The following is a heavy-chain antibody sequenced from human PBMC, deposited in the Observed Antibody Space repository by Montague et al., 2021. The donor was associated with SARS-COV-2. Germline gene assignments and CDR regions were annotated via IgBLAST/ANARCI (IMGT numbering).Heavy chain of an antibody. CDR1: GFTFSSYG. CDR2: IWYDGSSK. J-gene: IGHJ6*02. V-gene: IGHV3-33*01. D-gene: IGHD4-17*01. Sequence: SLRLSCAASGFTFSSYGMHWVRQAPGKGLEWVAVIWYDGSSKYYADSVEGRFTISRDNSKNTLYLQMNSLRAEDTAVYYCASDYGDYQNYYYYYGMDVWGQGTTVTVSS. CDR3: ASDYGDYQNYYYYYGMDV.